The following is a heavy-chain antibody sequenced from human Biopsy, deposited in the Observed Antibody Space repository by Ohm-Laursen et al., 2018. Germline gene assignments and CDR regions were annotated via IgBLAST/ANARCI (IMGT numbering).Heavy chain of an antibody. CDR1: GGSISSDY. Sequence: SQTLSLTCPVSGGSISSDYWNWIRHHPGKGLEWIGNIFYSANTYYNPSLKSRVTISVDTSKNQFSLKLSSVTAADTAVYYCARLGSGDYFPTFFDFWGQGALVTVSS. CDR2: IFYSANT. D-gene: IGHD5-12*01. J-gene: IGHJ4*02. V-gene: IGHV4-31*03. CDR3: ARLGSGDYFPTFFDF.